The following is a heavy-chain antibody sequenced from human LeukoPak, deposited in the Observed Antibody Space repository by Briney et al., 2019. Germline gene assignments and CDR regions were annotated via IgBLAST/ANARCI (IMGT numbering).Heavy chain of an antibody. CDR1: GGSISSYY. J-gene: IGHJ4*02. V-gene: IGHV4-59*01. CDR2: IYYSGST. Sequence: SETLSLTCTVSGGSISSYYWSWIRQPPGKGLEWIGYIYYSGSTNYNPSLKSRVTISVDTSKNQFSLKLSSVTAADTAVYYCARRRDYFDYWGQGTLVTVSS. CDR3: ARRRDYFDY.